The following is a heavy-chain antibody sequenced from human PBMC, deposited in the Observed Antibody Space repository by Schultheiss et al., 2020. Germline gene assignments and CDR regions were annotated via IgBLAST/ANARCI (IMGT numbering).Heavy chain of an antibody. Sequence: SATLSLTCTVSGGSISSGGYYWSWIRQHPGKGLEWIGYIYYSGSTYYNPSLKSRVTISVDTSKSHFSLKLRSVTAADTAVYYCALSSSWFNWFDPWGQGTLVTGSS. CDR2: IYYSGST. J-gene: IGHJ5*02. CDR1: GGSISSGGYY. CDR3: ALSSSWFNWFDP. V-gene: IGHV4-31*03. D-gene: IGHD6-13*01.